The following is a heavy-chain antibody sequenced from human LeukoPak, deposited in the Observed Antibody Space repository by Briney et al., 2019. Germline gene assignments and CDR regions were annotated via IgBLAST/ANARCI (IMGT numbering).Heavy chain of an antibody. Sequence: SETLSLTCTVSGGSINSYYWTWIPAPPGKGLEWVGDIYNSGNTNYNPSLKSRVTISVDTSKNQFSLKLNSVTAADTAVYYCARESGSYLWRSWLNPWGQGTLVTVSS. CDR3: ARESGSYLWRSWLNP. CDR1: GGSINSYY. CDR2: IYNSGNT. D-gene: IGHD3-16*01. V-gene: IGHV4-59*01. J-gene: IGHJ5*02.